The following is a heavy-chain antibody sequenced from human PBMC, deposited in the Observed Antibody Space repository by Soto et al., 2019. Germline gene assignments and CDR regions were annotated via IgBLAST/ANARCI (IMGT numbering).Heavy chain of an antibody. CDR1: GFTFSSYG. V-gene: IGHV3-30*18. CDR2: ISYDGSNK. Sequence: GGSLRLSCAASGFTFSSYGMHWVRQAPGKGLEWVAVISYDGSNKYYADSVKGRFTISRDNSKNTLYLQMNSLRAEDTAVYYCAKVHPYYYDSSGKFDDIWGQGTTVTVSS. J-gene: IGHJ3*02. CDR3: AKVHPYYYDSSGKFDDI. D-gene: IGHD3-22*01.